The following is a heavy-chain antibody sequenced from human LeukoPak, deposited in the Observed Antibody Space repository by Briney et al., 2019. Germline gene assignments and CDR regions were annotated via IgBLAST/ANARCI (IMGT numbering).Heavy chain of an antibody. CDR1: GFTFDDST. D-gene: IGHD3-16*02. Sequence: GGSLRLSCAASGFTFDDSTMHWVRQAPGKGLEWVSLISWDGGSTYYADSVRGRFTISRDNSKNSLYLQMNSLRTEDTALYYCAKDHLGELSYYFDYWGQGTLVTVSS. CDR2: ISWDGGST. CDR3: AKDHLGELSYYFDY. V-gene: IGHV3-43*01. J-gene: IGHJ4*02.